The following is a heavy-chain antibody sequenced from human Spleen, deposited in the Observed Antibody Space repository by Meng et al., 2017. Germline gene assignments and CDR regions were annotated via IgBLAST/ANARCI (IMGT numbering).Heavy chain of an antibody. J-gene: IGHJ4*02. CDR1: GFTFSSYE. CDR2: ISTSGVSR. D-gene: IGHD5-18*01. Sequence: GESLKISCAASGFTFSSYEMHWVRQAPGKGLEWISYISTSGVSRYYADSVKGRFTISRDNAKNSLYLQMNSLRAEDTALYYCAKYSYGLGDYLDYWGQGALVTVSS. CDR3: AKYSYGLGDYLDY. V-gene: IGHV3-48*03.